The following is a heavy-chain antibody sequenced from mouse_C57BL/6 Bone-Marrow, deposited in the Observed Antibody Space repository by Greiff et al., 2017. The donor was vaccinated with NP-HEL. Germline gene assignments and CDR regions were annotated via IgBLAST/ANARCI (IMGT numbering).Heavy chain of an antibody. J-gene: IGHJ3*01. CDR2: IYPRSGNT. V-gene: IGHV1-81*01. CDR3: ARGLYYYGSRGFAY. D-gene: IGHD1-1*01. Sequence: QVQLQQSGAELARPGASVKLSCKASGYTFTSYGISWVKQRTGQGLEWIGEIYPRSGNTYYNEKFKGKATLTADKSSSTAYMELRSLTSEDSAVYFCARGLYYYGSRGFAYWGQGTLVTVSA. CDR1: GYTFTSYG.